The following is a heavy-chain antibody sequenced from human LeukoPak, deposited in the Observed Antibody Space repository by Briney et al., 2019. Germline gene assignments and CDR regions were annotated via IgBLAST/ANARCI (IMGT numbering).Heavy chain of an antibody. Sequence: EPLSLPRSLWCLSLRCYYWRWFRPPAGKGLEWVGRIYTCGSTNYNPSLKSRVTLSVDTSKNQFSLKLSSVTAADTAVYYCARGGYGDVWGQGTTVTVPS. CDR3: ARGGYGDV. D-gene: IGHD6-13*01. CDR2: IYTCGST. CDR1: CLSLRCYY. V-gene: IGHV4-4*07. J-gene: IGHJ6*02.